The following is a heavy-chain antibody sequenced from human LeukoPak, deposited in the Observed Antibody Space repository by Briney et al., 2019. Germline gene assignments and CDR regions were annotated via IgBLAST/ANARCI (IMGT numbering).Heavy chain of an antibody. CDR3: ASNPALLNY. V-gene: IGHV3-30-3*01. D-gene: IGHD1-14*01. Sequence: GGSLRLSCAASGFTFSSYAMHWVRQAPGKGLEWVAVISYDGSNKYYADSVKGRFTISRDNSKNTLYLQMNSLRAEDTAAYYCASNPALLNYWGQGTLVTVSS. J-gene: IGHJ4*02. CDR2: ISYDGSNK. CDR1: GFTFSSYA.